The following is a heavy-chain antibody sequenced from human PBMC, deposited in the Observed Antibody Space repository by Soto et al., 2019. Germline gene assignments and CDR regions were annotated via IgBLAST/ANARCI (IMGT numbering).Heavy chain of an antibody. Sequence: SVKVSCKASGYTFTSYYMHWVRQPPGQGLEWLGIINPRGGSTSYAQKLQGRVTMNRDTSTSTVYMELSSLRSEDTAVYYCARDGSGYCSGGSCYSYAFDIWGQGPMVTVSS. D-gene: IGHD2-15*01. J-gene: IGHJ3*02. CDR2: INPRGGST. CDR3: ARDGSGYCSGGSCYSYAFDI. V-gene: IGHV1-46*03. CDR1: GYTFTSYY.